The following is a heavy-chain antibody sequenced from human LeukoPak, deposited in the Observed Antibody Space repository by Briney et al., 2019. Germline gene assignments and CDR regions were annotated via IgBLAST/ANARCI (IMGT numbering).Heavy chain of an antibody. CDR2: IYTSGST. D-gene: IGHD3-10*01. V-gene: IGHV4-61*02. CDR3: ARSKTGVYYYHYMDV. J-gene: IGHJ6*03. CDR1: GGSISSGSYY. Sequence: PSETPSLTCTVSGGSISSGSYYWSWIRQPAGKGLEWIGRIYTSGSTNYNPSLKSRVTISVDTSKNQFSLKLSPVTAADTAVYYCARSKTGVYYYHYMDVWGKGTTVTVSS.